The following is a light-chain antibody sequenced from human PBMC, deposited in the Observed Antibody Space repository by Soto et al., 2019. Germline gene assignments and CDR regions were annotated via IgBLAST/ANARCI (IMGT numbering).Light chain of an antibody. CDR2: QAS. V-gene: IGKV1-5*03. CDR1: QNINVW. J-gene: IGKJ1*01. CDR3: QQHEAYPRT. Sequence: DIQMTQSPSTLSASIGDRVTITCRASQNINVWLAWYQQKPGKAPKFLIYQASTLQSGVPTMFSGSGSGTEFTLNISSLQPDDFATYYCQQHEAYPRTFGQGTKVEIK.